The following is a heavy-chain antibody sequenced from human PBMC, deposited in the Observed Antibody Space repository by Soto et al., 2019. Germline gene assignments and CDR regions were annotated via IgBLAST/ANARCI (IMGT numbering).Heavy chain of an antibody. CDR2: VRGNGDPP. CDR1: GFTFSSYA. CDR3: VKSRGGNNFDFFD. V-gene: IGHV3-64D*06. D-gene: IGHD5-12*01. Sequence: LRLSCSASGFTFSSYAMHWVRQAPGKGLEYVSGVRGNGDPPFYADSVKGRFTISRDNSKNTLYLQMSSLSADDTAVYYCVKSRGGNNFDFFDWGQGALVNVSS. J-gene: IGHJ4*02.